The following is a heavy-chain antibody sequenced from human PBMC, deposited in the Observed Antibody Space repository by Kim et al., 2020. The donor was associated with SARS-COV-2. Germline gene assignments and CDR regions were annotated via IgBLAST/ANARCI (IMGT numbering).Heavy chain of an antibody. CDR2: INHSGST. V-gene: IGHV4-34*01. D-gene: IGHD3-16*01. CDR1: GGSFSGYY. J-gene: IGHJ4*02. CDR3: ARPGKRGSNKYYFAY. Sequence: SETLSLTCAVYGGSFSGYYWSWIRQPPGKGLEWIGEINHSGSTNYNPSLKSRVTISVDTSKNQFSLKLSSVTAADTAVYYCARPGKRGSNKYYFAYWGQG.